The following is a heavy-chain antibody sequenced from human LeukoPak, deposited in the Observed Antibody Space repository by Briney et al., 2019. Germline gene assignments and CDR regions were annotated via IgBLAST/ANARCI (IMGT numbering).Heavy chain of an antibody. D-gene: IGHD1-26*01. J-gene: IGHJ4*02. CDR2: INPNSGGT. V-gene: IGHV1-2*02. CDR3: ARVVGSYFLGKNYYFDY. Sequence: ASVKVSCKASGYTFTGYYMHWVRQAPGQGLEWMGWINPNSGGTNYAQKFQGRVTMTRDTSISTAYMELSSLRAEDTAVYYCARVVGSYFLGKNYYFDYWGQGTLVTVSS. CDR1: GYTFTGYY.